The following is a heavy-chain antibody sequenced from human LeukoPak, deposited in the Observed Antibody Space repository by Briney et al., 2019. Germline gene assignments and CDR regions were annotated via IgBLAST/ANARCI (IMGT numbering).Heavy chain of an antibody. J-gene: IGHJ4*02. D-gene: IGHD3-10*01. Sequence: GASVNVSCKASGGTFSSYAFSWVRQAPGQGLEWMRRIIPILGIANYAQKFQGRVTITAATSTSTAYMELSRLRSDDTAVYYCARDGISARFGELVDYFDYWGQGTLVTVSS. CDR3: ARDGISARFGELVDYFDY. CDR2: IIPILGIA. CDR1: GGTFSSYA. V-gene: IGHV1-69*04.